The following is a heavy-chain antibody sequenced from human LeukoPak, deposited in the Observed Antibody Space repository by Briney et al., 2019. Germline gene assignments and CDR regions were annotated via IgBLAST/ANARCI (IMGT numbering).Heavy chain of an antibody. CDR3: AAGGGLTWFGGGTEFDY. D-gene: IGHD3-10*01. CDR2: IKQDGSEK. CDR1: GFTFSSYW. Sequence: GGSLRLSGVVSGFTFSSYWMSWVRQAPGKGLEWVANIKQDGSEKYNVDSVKGRFTISRENAKNSLSLQMNSLKAADTAVYCCAAGGGLTWFGGGTEFDYWGQGTLVTVSS. J-gene: IGHJ4*02. V-gene: IGHV3-7*01.